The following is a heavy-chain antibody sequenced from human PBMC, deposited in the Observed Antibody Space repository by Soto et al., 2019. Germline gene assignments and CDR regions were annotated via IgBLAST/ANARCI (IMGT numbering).Heavy chain of an antibody. Sequence: SETLSLTCTVSGGSISSYYWSWIRQPPGKGLEWIGYIYYSGSTNYSPSLKSRVTISVDTSKNQFSLKPSSVTAADTAVYYCARDLDDSSGLWGQGTLVTVSS. CDR1: GGSISSYY. CDR2: IYYSGST. J-gene: IGHJ4*02. D-gene: IGHD3-22*01. CDR3: ARDLDDSSGL. V-gene: IGHV4-59*01.